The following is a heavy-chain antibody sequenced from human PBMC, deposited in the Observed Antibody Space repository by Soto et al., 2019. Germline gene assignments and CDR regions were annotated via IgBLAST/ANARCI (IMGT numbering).Heavy chain of an antibody. J-gene: IGHJ3*02. CDR3: AVDYGDYEKDAFDI. Sequence: QVQLVQSGAEVKKPGSSVKVSCKASGGTFSSYTISWVRQAPGQGLEWMGRIIPILGIANYAQKFQGRVTITADKSTSTAYMELSSLRSEDTAVYSCAVDYGDYEKDAFDIWGQGTMVTVSS. V-gene: IGHV1-69*02. D-gene: IGHD4-17*01. CDR2: IIPILGIA. CDR1: GGTFSSYT.